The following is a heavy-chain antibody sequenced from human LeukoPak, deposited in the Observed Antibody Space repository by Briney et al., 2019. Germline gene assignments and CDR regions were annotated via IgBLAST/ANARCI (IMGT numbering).Heavy chain of an antibody. CDR2: ISGSGGST. Sequence: GASLRLSCAASGFTFTSYAKSWVRQAPGKGLEWVSAISGSGGSTYYTDSVKGRFTISRDNSKNTLYLQMNSLRAEDTALYYCAKDRGDTSSPPFDYWGQGTLVTISS. CDR3: AKDRGDTSSPPFDY. V-gene: IGHV3-23*01. D-gene: IGHD2-2*01. J-gene: IGHJ4*02. CDR1: GFTFTSYA.